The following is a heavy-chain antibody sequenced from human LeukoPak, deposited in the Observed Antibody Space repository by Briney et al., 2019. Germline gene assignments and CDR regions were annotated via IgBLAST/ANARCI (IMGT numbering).Heavy chain of an antibody. CDR2: IYYSGST. CDR3: ALLQTTYYYYMDV. V-gene: IGHV4-59*08. Sequence: NPSETLSLTCTVSGGSISSYYWSWIRQPPGKGLEWIGYIYYSGSTNYNPSLKSRVTISVDTSKNQFSLKLSSVTAADTAVYYCALLQTTYYYYMDVWGKGTTVTVSS. D-gene: IGHD1-7*01. CDR1: GGSISSYY. J-gene: IGHJ6*03.